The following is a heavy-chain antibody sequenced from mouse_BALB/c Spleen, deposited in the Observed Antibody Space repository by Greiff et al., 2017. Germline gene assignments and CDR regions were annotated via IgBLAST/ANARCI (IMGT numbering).Heavy chain of an antibody. J-gene: IGHJ4*01. CDR3: VREVRYAMDY. CDR1: GFSLTSYD. V-gene: IGHV2-9-2*01. D-gene: IGHD2-14*01. Sequence: VKLVESGPGLVAPSQSLSITCTVSGFSLTSYDISWIRQPPGKGLEWLGVIWTGGGTNYNSAFMSRLSISKDNSKSQVFLKMNSLQTDDTAIYYCVREVRYAMDYWGQGTSVTVSS. CDR2: IWTGGGT.